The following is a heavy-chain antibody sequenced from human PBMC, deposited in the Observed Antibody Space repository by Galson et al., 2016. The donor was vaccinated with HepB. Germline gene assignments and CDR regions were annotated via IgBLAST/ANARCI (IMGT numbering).Heavy chain of an antibody. V-gene: IGHV3-74*01. CDR2: ITSDGTTS. CDR1: GFAFSSHW. D-gene: IGHD2-15*01. J-gene: IGHJ5*02. Sequence: SLRLSCAASGFAFSSHWMHWVRQAPGKGLVWVSRITSDGTTSNYADSVKGRFTISRDNVKNTLYLQMNSLRAEDTAVYYCVRDHSVVPATAYNWFDPWGQGTLVTVSS. CDR3: VRDHSVVPATAYNWFDP.